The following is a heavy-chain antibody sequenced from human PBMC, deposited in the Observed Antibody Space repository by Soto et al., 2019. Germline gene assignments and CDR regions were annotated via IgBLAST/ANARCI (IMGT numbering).Heavy chain of an antibody. V-gene: IGHV3-23*01. CDR1: GFTFSSYA. CDR3: AKDLGVDKAMADFDY. Sequence: EVQLLESGGGLVQPGGSLRLSCAASGFTFSSYAMSWVRQAPGKGLEWVSAISGSGGSTYYADSVKGRFTISRDNSKNSLYLQMNTLRGEETAVYYCAKDLGVDKAMADFDYWGQGTLVTVSS. CDR2: ISGSGGST. D-gene: IGHD5-18*01. J-gene: IGHJ4*02.